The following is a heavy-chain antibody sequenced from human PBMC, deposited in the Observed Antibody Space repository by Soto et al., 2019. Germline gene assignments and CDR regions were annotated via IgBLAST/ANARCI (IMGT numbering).Heavy chain of an antibody. D-gene: IGHD3-10*02. J-gene: IGHJ4*02. CDR2: SSGSWGST. Sequence: PGGSLRLSCAASGFTFSIFAMSWVRHSQSNELACVSTSSGSWGSTYYADAVKRRFTISRDSSMGTLYLQIKSLRVEDTAIYYCAKEVSLCSAEDLGYWGQGALVTVSS. CDR1: GFTFSIFA. V-gene: IGHV3-23*01. CDR3: AKEVSLCSAEDLGY.